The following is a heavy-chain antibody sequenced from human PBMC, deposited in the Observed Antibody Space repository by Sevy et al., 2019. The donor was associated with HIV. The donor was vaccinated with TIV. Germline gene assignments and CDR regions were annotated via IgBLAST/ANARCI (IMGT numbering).Heavy chain of an antibody. CDR1: GFTFSSYSLSSYS. CDR2: ISSGSSYI. CDR3: ARDRGVGTSSYGMYV. V-gene: IGHV3-21*01. J-gene: IGHJ6*02. Sequence: GGSLRLSCAASGFTFSSYSLSSYSMNWVRQAPGKGLEWVSSISSGSSYIFYADSVKGRFTISRDNAKNSLYLQMNSLRAEDTAVYYCARDRGVGTSSYGMYVWGQGTTVTVSS. D-gene: IGHD1-26*01.